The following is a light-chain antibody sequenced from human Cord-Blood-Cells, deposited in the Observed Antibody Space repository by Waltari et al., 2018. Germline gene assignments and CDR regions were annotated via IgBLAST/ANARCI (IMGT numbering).Light chain of an antibody. J-gene: IGKJ2*01. CDR2: AAY. CDR3: QQYDSYPYT. Sequence: AIRMTQSPSSFSASTGDRVTITCRASQGISSYLAWYQQKPGKAPKLLIYAAYTLQSGVPSRFSGSGSGTDFTLTISCLQSEDFATYYCQQYDSYPYTFGQGTKLEIK. CDR1: QGISSY. V-gene: IGKV1-8*01.